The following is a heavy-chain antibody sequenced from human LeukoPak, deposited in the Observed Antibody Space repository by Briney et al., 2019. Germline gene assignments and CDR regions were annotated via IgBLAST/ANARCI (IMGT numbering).Heavy chain of an antibody. Sequence: GGSLRLSCAASGFTFSSYWMSWVRQAPGKGLEWVANIKQDGSEKYYVDSVKGRFTISRDNAKNSLYLQMNSLRAEDTAVYYCARDLRYSGSTMVGFYYWGQGTLVTVSS. CDR3: ARDLRYSGSTMVGFYY. J-gene: IGHJ4*02. CDR1: GFTFSSYW. V-gene: IGHV3-7*01. D-gene: IGHD5-12*01. CDR2: IKQDGSEK.